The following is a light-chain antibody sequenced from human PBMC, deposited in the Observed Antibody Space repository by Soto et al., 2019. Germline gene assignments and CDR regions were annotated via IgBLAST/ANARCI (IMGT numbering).Light chain of an antibody. V-gene: IGKV3-20*01. Sequence: EIVLTQSPGTLSLSPGERATLSCRASQSVSSSYLAWYQQKPGQAPRLLIYGASSRATAIPDRFTGSGSGTDFTLTISRLEPEDFAVYYCQQYGSLPPWTFGQGTKVEIK. CDR2: GAS. CDR3: QQYGSLPPWT. CDR1: QSVSSSY. J-gene: IGKJ1*01.